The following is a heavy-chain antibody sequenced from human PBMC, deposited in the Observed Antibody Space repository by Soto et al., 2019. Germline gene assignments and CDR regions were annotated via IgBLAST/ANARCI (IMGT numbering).Heavy chain of an antibody. CDR2: IIPIVDIA. CDR1: GFTFSTYT. V-gene: IGHV1-69*02. D-gene: IGHD3-10*01. J-gene: IGHJ4*02. Sequence: QVQLVQSGAEVKKPGSSVKVSCKASGFTFSTYTITWVRQAPGQGLEWMGKIIPIVDIANYAQKFQGRVTITADKSTSTAYMELSSLRSEDTAVYYCARDYYYGSGSSMDIFDYWGQGPLVTVSS. CDR3: ARDYYYGSGSSMDIFDY.